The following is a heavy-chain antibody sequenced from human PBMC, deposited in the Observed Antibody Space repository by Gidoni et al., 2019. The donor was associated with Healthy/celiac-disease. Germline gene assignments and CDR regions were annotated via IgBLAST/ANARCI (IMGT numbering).Heavy chain of an antibody. D-gene: IGHD6-19*01. CDR1: GFTVGRSY. V-gene: IGHV3-53*01. Sequence: EVQRVESGGGLIQPGGSLRISCAASGFTVGRSYMSWVRQAPGKGLEWVSVIYRGGSTYYADSVNGPFTISTDNSKTTLSLHMNSLSAEDPAVYYCARGARAGDFDYWGQGTLVTVSS. CDR2: IYRGGST. J-gene: IGHJ4*02. CDR3: ARGARAGDFDY.